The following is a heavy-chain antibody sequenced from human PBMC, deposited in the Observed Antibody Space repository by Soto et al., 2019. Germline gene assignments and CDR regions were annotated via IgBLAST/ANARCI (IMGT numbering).Heavy chain of an antibody. D-gene: IGHD2-2*01. V-gene: IGHV4-59*08. Sequence: SETLSLTCTVSGGSISSYYWSWIRQPPGKGLEWIGYIYYSGSTNYNPSLKSRVTISVDTSKNQFSLKLSSVTAADTAVYYCARLRGNILVVPAAIDYWGQGTLVTVSS. CDR1: GGSISSYY. CDR2: IYYSGST. J-gene: IGHJ4*02. CDR3: ARLRGNILVVPAAIDY.